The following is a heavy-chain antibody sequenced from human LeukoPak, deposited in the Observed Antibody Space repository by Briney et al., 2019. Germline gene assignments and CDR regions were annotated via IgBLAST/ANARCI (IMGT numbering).Heavy chain of an antibody. CDR2: ISSSSSTI. CDR1: GFTFSSYS. CDR3: ARLAGVHDYSNYGQFDY. V-gene: IGHV3-48*01. Sequence: GGSLRHSCAASGFTFSSYSMNWVRQAPGKGLEWVSYISSSSSTIYYADSVKGRFTISRDNAKNSLYLQMNSLRAEDTAVYYCARLAGVHDYSNYGQFDYWGQGTLVTVSS. J-gene: IGHJ4*02. D-gene: IGHD4-11*01.